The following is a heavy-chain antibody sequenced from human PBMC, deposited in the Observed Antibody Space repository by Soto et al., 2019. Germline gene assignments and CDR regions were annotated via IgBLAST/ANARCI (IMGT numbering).Heavy chain of an antibody. D-gene: IGHD3-10*01. J-gene: IGHJ3*02. CDR1: GFPFSSYG. Sequence: GGSLRLSCAASGFPFSSYGMHWVRQAPAKGIEWVAVISYDGNNKYYADSVKGRFTISRDNSKNTLYLQMNSLRAEDTAVYYFAKVRESLLWFGEPDAFDIWGQGTMVTVSS. V-gene: IGHV3-30*18. CDR3: AKVRESLLWFGEPDAFDI. CDR2: ISYDGNNK.